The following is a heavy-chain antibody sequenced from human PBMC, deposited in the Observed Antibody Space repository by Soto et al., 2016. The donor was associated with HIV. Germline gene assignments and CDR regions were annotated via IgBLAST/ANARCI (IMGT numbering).Heavy chain of an antibody. CDR2: VRSKANNYAT. V-gene: IGHV3-73*01. CDR3: TRVGVAWFDS. J-gene: IGHJ5*01. D-gene: IGHD2-15*01. Sequence: EVQLVESGGGLVQPGGSLKLSCEASGFTFSGSAIHWVRHASGKGLEWLGRVRSKANNYATSYAASLKGRSTISRDESKNMAYLQMKDLKTEDTAVYYCTRVGVAWFDSWGQGTLVTVSS. CDR1: GFTFSGSA.